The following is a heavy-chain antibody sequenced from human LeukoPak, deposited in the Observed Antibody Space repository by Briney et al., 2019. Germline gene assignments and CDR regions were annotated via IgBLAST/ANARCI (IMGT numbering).Heavy chain of an antibody. J-gene: IGHJ4*02. CDR1: GFSFSSYA. CDR2: IWYDGSNQ. CDR3: VKSGPVFGDLPSEYYFDF. V-gene: IGHV3-33*06. Sequence: GGSLRLSCAASGFSFSSYAMHWVRQAPGKGLEWVAVIWYDGSNQYYADSVRGRFTISRDNSKNTLHLQMNSLRAEDTAAYYCVKSGPVFGDLPSEYYFDFWGQGTLVTVSS. D-gene: IGHD4-17*01.